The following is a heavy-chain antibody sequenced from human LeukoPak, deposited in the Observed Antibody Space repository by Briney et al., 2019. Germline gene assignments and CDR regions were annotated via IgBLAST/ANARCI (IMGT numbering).Heavy chain of an antibody. J-gene: IGHJ3*02. Sequence: GASVKVSCKASGYTFTSYGISWVRQAPGQGLEWMGWMNPNSGNTGYAQKFQGRVTMTRNTSISTAYMELSSLRSEDTAVYYCARGPYYGSGSYSSAFDIWGQGTMVTVSS. CDR2: MNPNSGNT. V-gene: IGHV1-8*02. CDR3: ARGPYYGSGSYSSAFDI. D-gene: IGHD3-10*01. CDR1: GYTFTSYG.